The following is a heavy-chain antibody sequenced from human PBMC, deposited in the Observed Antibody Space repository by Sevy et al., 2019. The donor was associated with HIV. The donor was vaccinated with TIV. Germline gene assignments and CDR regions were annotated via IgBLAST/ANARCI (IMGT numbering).Heavy chain of an antibody. J-gene: IGHJ6*02. CDR1: GFTFKSYG. V-gene: IGHV3-30*02. CDR3: VKGPPPAVTTSYALDV. D-gene: IGHD4-17*01. Sequence: GGSLRLSCAASGFTFKSYGMHWVRQAPGKGLEWVTFIRNDGSTKYYADSVRGRFTASRDNSKNTLYLHMNSLRPEDTAVYYCVKGPPPAVTTSYALDVWGQGTTVTVSS. CDR2: IRNDGSTK.